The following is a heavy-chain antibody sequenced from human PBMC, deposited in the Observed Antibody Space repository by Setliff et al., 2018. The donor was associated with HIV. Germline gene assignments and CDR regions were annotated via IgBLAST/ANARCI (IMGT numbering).Heavy chain of an antibody. CDR2: ISGSGSAI. CDR1: GFTFSDYE. Sequence: GGSLRLSCVASGFTFSDYEMNWVRQAPGKGLEWVSYISGSGSAIYYADSVKGRFTISRDNAKNSLYLQMNSLRAEDTAVYYCARDLSSGPAYWGQGTLVTVSS. J-gene: IGHJ4*02. V-gene: IGHV3-48*03. CDR3: ARDLSSGPAY. D-gene: IGHD3-22*01.